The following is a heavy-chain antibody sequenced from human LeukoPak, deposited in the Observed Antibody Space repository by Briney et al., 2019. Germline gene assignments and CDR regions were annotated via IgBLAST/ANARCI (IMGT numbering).Heavy chain of an antibody. V-gene: IGHV3-21*01. J-gene: IGHJ3*02. CDR2: ISSSSSYI. CDR3: ARALPSPLYSGSYADAFDI. CDR1: GFXFSSYS. Sequence: GGSLRLSCAASGFXFSSYSMNWVRQAPGKGLEWVSSISSSSSYIYYADSVKGRFTISRDNGKNSLYLQMNSLRAEDTAVYYCARALPSPLYSGSYADAFDIWGQGTMVTVSS. D-gene: IGHD1-26*01.